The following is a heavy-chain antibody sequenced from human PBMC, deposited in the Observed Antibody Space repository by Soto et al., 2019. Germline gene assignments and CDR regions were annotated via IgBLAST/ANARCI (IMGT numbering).Heavy chain of an antibody. CDR1: GFNFRDYS. D-gene: IGHD3-22*01. Sequence: LRLSCAASGFNFRDYSMNWVRQAPGKGLEWVSHITSGSRIIYYADSVKGRFTISRDDAKNSLYLQMNSLRAEDMAVYYCARDYYWEFDSWGQGILVTVSS. V-gene: IGHV3-48*01. J-gene: IGHJ4*02. CDR3: ARDYYWEFDS. CDR2: ITSGSRII.